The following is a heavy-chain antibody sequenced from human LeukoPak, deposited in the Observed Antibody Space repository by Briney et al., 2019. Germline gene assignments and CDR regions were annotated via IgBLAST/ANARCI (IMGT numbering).Heavy chain of an antibody. CDR1: GGSISSYY. CDR3: ARAASGWFDP. D-gene: IGHD6-6*01. V-gene: IGHV4-59*12. Sequence: SETLSLTCTVSGGSISSYYWSWIRQPPGKGLEWIGYISYRGSTNYNPSLKSRVTISVDTSKNQFSLKLSSVTAADTAVYYCARAASGWFDPWGQGTLVTVSS. J-gene: IGHJ5*02. CDR2: ISYRGST.